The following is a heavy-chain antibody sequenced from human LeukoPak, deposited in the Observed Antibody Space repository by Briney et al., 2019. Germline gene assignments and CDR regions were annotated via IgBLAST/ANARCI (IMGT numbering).Heavy chain of an antibody. CDR2: ISYDGSNK. CDR1: GFTFSRYP. CDR3: ARGLFSGGTYYGY. Sequence: GGSLRLSCAASGFTFSRYPMHWVRQAPGKGLEWVAVISYDGSNKCYADSVKGRFTISRDNSKNTLYLQMNSLRAEDTAVYYCARGLFSGGTYYGYWGQGTLVTVSS. V-gene: IGHV3-30-3*01. D-gene: IGHD1-26*01. J-gene: IGHJ4*02.